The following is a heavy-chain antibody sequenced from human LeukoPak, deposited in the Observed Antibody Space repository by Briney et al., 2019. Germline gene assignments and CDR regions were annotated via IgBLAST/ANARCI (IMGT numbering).Heavy chain of an antibody. V-gene: IGHV1-46*01. CDR2: INPSGGST. J-gene: IGHJ4*02. Sequence: ASVTVSCKASGYTFTSYYMHCVRQATGQALEWMGVINPSGGSTSYAQNFQGRVTLTSDTSTSTVYMDLSSLRSEDTAVYYCARGRYYYGSGSYYNGRLDYWGLGTLVTVSS. CDR3: ARGRYYYGSGSYYNGRLDY. D-gene: IGHD3-10*01. CDR1: GYTFTSYY.